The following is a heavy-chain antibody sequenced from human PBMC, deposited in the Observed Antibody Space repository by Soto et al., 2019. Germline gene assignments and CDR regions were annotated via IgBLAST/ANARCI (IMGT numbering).Heavy chain of an antibody. V-gene: IGHV3-30*18. D-gene: IGHD2-15*01. CDR3: AKDAVAATILRYYYYMDV. Sequence: PGGSLRLSCAASGFTFSSYGMHWVRQAPGKGLEWVAVISYDGSNKYYAVSVKGRFTISRDNSKNTLYLQMNSLRAEDTAVYYCAKDAVAATILRYYYYMDVWGKGTTVTVSS. J-gene: IGHJ6*03. CDR2: ISYDGSNK. CDR1: GFTFSSYG.